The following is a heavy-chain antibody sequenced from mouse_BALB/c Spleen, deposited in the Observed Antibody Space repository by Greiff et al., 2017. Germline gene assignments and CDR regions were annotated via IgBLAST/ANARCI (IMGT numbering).Heavy chain of an antibody. CDR1: GYSFTGYF. D-gene: IGHD3-2*02. CDR2: INPYNGDT. CDR3: GKADENY. Sequence: VQLQQSGPELVKPGASVKISCTASGYSFTGYFMNWVKQSHGKRLEWIGRINPYNGDTFHNQKFKGKATLTVDKSSSTANMVLLRQTSEDSAVYYCGKADENYWGQGTTLTVST. V-gene: IGHV1-37*01. J-gene: IGHJ2*01.